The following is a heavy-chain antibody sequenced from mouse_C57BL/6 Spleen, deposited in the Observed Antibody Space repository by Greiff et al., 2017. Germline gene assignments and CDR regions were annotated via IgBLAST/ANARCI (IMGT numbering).Heavy chain of an antibody. CDR3: ARWITTTRPFAY. CDR2: IYPSDSET. Sequence: QVQLQQPGAELVRPGSSVKLSCKASGYTFTSYWMDWVKQRPGQGLEWIGNIYPSDSETHYNQKFKDKATLTVDKSSSTAYLQLSSLTSEDSAVYYCARWITTTRPFAYWGQGTLVTVSA. J-gene: IGHJ3*01. D-gene: IGHD2-4*01. V-gene: IGHV1-61*01. CDR1: GYTFTSYW.